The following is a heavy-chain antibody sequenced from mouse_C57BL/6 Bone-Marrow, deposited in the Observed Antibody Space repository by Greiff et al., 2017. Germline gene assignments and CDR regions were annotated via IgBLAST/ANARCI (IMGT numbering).Heavy chain of an antibody. CDR3: ARRLRLDV. CDR1: GFTFSSYG. Sequence: VKLMESGGDLVKPGGSLKLSCAASGFTFSSYGMSWVRQTPDKRLEWVATISSGGSYTYYPDSVKGRFTISRDNAKNTLYLQMSSLKSEDTAMYYCARRLRLDVWGTGTTVTVSS. CDR2: ISSGGSYT. J-gene: IGHJ1*03. V-gene: IGHV5-6*02.